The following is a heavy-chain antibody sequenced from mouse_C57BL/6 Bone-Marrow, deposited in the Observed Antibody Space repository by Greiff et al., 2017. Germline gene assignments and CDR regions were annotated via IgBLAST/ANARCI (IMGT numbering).Heavy chain of an antibody. Sequence: QVQLQQPGAELVKPGASVKMSCKASGYTFTSYWITWVKQRPGQGLEWIGDIYPGSGSTNYNEKFKSKATLTVDTSSSTAYMQLSSLTSEDAAVYYCARDIYYGYDDWFAYWGQGTLVTVSA. D-gene: IGHD2-2*01. CDR1: GYTFTSYW. J-gene: IGHJ3*01. CDR3: ARDIYYGYDDWFAY. CDR2: IYPGSGST. V-gene: IGHV1-55*01.